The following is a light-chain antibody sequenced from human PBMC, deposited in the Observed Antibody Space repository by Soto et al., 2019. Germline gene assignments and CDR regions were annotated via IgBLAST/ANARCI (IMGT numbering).Light chain of an antibody. CDR2: EGS. CDR3: CSYAGSSFYV. J-gene: IGLJ1*01. V-gene: IGLV2-23*01. CDR1: SSDVGGYNF. Sequence: QSALTQPRSVSGSPGQSVTISCTGTSSDVGGYNFVSWYQQHPGKAPKLMIYEGSKRPSGVSNRFSGSKSGNTASLTISGLQAEDEADYYCCSYAGSSFYVFGTGTKLTVL.